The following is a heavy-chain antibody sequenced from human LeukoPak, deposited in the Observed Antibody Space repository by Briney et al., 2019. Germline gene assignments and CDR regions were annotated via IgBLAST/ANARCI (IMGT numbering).Heavy chain of an antibody. CDR1: GGSISSGGYY. Sequence: PSETLSLTCTVSGGSISSGGYYWSWIRQHPGKGLEWIGYIYYSGSTYYNPSLKSRVTISVDTSKNQFSLKLSSVTAADTAVYYCARYQLLYDADNWFDPWGQGTLVTVSS. CDR2: IYYSGST. CDR3: ARYQLLYDADNWFDP. J-gene: IGHJ5*02. V-gene: IGHV4-31*03. D-gene: IGHD2-2*02.